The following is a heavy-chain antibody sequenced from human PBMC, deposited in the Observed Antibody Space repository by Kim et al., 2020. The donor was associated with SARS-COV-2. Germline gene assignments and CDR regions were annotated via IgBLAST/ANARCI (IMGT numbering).Heavy chain of an antibody. Sequence: GGSLRLSCAASGFTFSNYAIHWVRQAPGKGLEWVAVISYDGSNENYADSVKGRFTISRDNSKNTVCLQMNSLRAEDTAVYYCAKRGGFRSSWYGFDYWGQGTLVTVSS. D-gene: IGHD6-13*01. CDR2: ISYDGSNE. CDR3: AKRGGFRSSWYGFDY. V-gene: IGHV3-30*18. J-gene: IGHJ4*02. CDR1: GFTFSNYA.